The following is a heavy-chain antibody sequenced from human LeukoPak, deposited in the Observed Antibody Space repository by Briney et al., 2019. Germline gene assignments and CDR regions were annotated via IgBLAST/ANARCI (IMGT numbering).Heavy chain of an antibody. V-gene: IGHV4-59*08. CDR3: ARRVSSGWSEYYFDY. CDR1: GGSISSYY. Sequence: PSETLSLTCTVSGGSISSYYWSWIRQPPGKGLEWIGYIYYSGSTNYNPSLKSRVTISVNTSKNQFSLKLSSVTAADTAVYYCARRVSSGWSEYYFDYWGQGTLVTVSS. CDR2: IYYSGST. J-gene: IGHJ4*02. D-gene: IGHD6-19*01.